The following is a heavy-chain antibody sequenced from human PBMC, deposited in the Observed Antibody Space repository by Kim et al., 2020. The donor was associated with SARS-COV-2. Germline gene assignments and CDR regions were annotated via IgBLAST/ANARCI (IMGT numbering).Heavy chain of an antibody. CDR1: GGSISSYY. J-gene: IGHJ4*02. V-gene: IGHV4-59*01. CDR2: IYYSGST. D-gene: IGHD3-9*01. CDR3: ARTYYDILTGYYPYYFDY. Sequence: SETLSLTCTVSGGSISSYYWSWIRQPPGKGLEWMGYIYYSGSTNYNPSLKSRVTISVDTSKNQFSLKLSSVTAADTAVYYCARTYYDILTGYYPYYFDYWGQGTLVTVSS.